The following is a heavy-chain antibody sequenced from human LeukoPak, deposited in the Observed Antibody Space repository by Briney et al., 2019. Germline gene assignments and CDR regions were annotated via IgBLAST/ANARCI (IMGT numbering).Heavy chain of an antibody. J-gene: IGHJ4*02. CDR2: INHSGST. CDR3: APLVGYGSGTKGY. CDR1: GGSFSGYY. Sequence: PSETLSLTCAVYGGSFSGYYWSWIRQLPGKGLEWIGEINHSGSTNYNPSLKSRVTISVDTSKNQFSLKLSSVTAADTAVYYCAPLVGYGSGTKGYWGQGTLVTVSS. D-gene: IGHD3-10*01. V-gene: IGHV4-34*01.